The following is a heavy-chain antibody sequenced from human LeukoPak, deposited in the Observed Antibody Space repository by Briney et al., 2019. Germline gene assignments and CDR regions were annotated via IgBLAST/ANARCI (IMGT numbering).Heavy chain of an antibody. D-gene: IGHD3-10*01. CDR2: IDPSDSYT. J-gene: IGHJ3*02. CDR3: ARMVARAEGDAFDI. CDR1: GYNFVIYW. Sequence: GESLKISCKGSGYNFVIYWIGWVRQMPGKGLEWMGRIDPSDSYTNYSPSFQGHVTISADKSISTAYLQWSSLKASDTAMYYCARMVARAEGDAFDIWGQGTMVTVSS. V-gene: IGHV5-10-1*01.